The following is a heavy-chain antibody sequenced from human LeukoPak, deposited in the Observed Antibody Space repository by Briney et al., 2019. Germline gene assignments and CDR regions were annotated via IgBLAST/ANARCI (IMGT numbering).Heavy chain of an antibody. CDR3: ARGVCSGGSCFRTWDRDYYYYMDV. J-gene: IGHJ6*03. CDR2: IIPIFGTA. CDR1: GGTFSSNT. D-gene: IGHD2-15*01. Sequence: GASVKVSCKASGGTFSSNTISWVRQAPGQGLECMGGIIPIFGTANYAQKFQGRVTITADESTSTAYMELSSLRYEDTAVYYCARGVCSGGSCFRTWDRDYYYYMDVWGKGTTVTVSS. V-gene: IGHV1-69*01.